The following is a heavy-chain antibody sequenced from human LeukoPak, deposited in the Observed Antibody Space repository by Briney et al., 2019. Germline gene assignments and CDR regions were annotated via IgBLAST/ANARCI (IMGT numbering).Heavy chain of an antibody. CDR1: GLSIGDYT. D-gene: IGHD3-22*01. CDR2: ISRNGVAT. V-gene: IGHV3-43*01. J-gene: IGHJ3*02. Sequence: GGSLRLSCEASGLSIGDYTMHWVRQVPGKGLEWVSLISRNGVATKYADSVRGRFIVSRDNAKNSLYLQMNSLRAEDMALYYCAKDMFSSGYSTGSAFDIWGQGTMVTVPS. CDR3: AKDMFSSGYSTGSAFDI.